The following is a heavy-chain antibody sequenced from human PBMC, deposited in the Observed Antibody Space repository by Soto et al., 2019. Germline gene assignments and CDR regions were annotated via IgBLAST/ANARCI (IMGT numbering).Heavy chain of an antibody. CDR2: IYYSGST. V-gene: IGHV4-59*01. D-gene: IGHD3-22*01. CDR1: GGSISSYY. J-gene: IGHJ3*02. CDR3: AREMYYYYSSGYYYVAFDI. Sequence: PSETLSLTCTVSGGSISSYYWSWIRQPPGKGLEWIGYIYYSGSTNYNPSLKSRVTISVDTSKNQFSLKLSSVTAADTAVYYCAREMYYYYSSGYYYVAFDIWGQGTMVTVSS.